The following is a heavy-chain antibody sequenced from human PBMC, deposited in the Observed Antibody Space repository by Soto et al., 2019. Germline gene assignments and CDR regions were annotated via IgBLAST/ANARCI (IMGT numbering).Heavy chain of an antibody. V-gene: IGHV1-8*02. J-gene: IGHJ4*02. Sequence: QVQLVQSGAEVKKPGASVKVSCKASGYTFTSYDINWVRKATGQGLEWMGRMNPNSGNTGYAQKFHGRVSMTENTSMCTAYMELSSLSSEDSAVSYRTRGGGRALVLPAYWGQGTLVTVSS. CDR1: GYTFTSYD. CDR3: TRGGGRALVLPAY. CDR2: MNPNSGNT. D-gene: IGHD2-2*01.